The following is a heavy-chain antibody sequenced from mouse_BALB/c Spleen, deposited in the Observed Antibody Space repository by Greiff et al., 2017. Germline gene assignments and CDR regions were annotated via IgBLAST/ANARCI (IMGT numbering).Heavy chain of an antibody. CDR1: GYSITSDYA. J-gene: IGHJ2*01. V-gene: IGHV3-2*02. Sequence: VQLQQSGPGLVKPSQSLSLTCTVTGYSITSDYAWNWIRQFPGNKLEWMGYISYSGSTSYNPSLKSRISITRDTSKNQFFLQLNSVTTEDTATYYCARSAESLLDGYYRIYFDYWGQGTTLTVSS. D-gene: IGHD2-3*01. CDR2: ISYSGST. CDR3: ARSAESLLDGYYRIYFDY.